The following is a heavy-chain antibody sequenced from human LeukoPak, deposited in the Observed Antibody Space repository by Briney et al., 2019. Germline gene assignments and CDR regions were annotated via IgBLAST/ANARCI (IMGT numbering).Heavy chain of an antibody. Sequence: SETLSLTCSVSGGSISSGDYYWSWIRQPPGKGLEWIGYIYYSGSTYYDPSLKSRITISVDTSKNQFSLKLSSVTAADTAVYYCAREEVYYYMDVWGKGTTVTVSS. J-gene: IGHJ6*03. CDR2: IYYSGST. CDR1: GGSISSGDYY. V-gene: IGHV4-30-4*08. CDR3: AREEVYYYMDV.